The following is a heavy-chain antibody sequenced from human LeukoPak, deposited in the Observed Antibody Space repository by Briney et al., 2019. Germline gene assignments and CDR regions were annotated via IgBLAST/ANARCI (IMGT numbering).Heavy chain of an antibody. CDR1: GYTLTELS. CDR2: FDPEDGET. CDR3: ATGITMVRGVMFY. V-gene: IGHV1-24*01. J-gene: IGHJ4*02. D-gene: IGHD3-10*01. Sequence: ASVKVSCKVSGYTLTELSMHWVRQAPGKGLEWMGGFDPEDGETIYAQKFQGRVTMTEDTSTDTAYMELSSLRSEDTAVYYCATGITMVRGVMFYWGQGTLSPSPQ.